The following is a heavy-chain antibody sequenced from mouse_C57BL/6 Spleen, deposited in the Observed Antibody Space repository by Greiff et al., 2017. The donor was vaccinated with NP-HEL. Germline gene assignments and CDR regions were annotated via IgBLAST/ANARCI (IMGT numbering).Heavy chain of an antibody. CDR2: ISSGSSTI. CDR3: ARPYYYGFDY. V-gene: IGHV5-17*01. Sequence: EVQRVESGGGLVKPGGSLKLSCAASGFTFSDYGMHWVRQAPEKGLEWVAYISSGSSTIYYADTVKGRFTISRDNAKNTMFLQMTSLRSEDTAMYYCARPYYYGFDYWGQGTTLTVSS. D-gene: IGHD1-1*01. CDR1: GFTFSDYG. J-gene: IGHJ2*01.